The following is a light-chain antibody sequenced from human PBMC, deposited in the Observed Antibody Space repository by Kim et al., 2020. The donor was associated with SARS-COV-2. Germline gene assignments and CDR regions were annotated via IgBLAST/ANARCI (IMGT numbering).Light chain of an antibody. CDR1: QNIRTY. Sequence: IQMTQSPSSLSASIGDRLTITCRTSQNIRTYLNWYQQRPGKAPKLLIYAASSLQSEVPSRFSGDGSGTDFTLTIASLQPDDFATYYCQQTYSNPPTFGGGTKVDIK. V-gene: IGKV1-39*01. J-gene: IGKJ4*01. CDR3: QQTYSNPPT. CDR2: AAS.